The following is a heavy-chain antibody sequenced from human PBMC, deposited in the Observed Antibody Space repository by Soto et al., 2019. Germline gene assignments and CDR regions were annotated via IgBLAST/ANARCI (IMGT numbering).Heavy chain of an antibody. CDR1: GGSIRRSSYY. J-gene: IGHJ5*02. D-gene: IGHD3-3*01. V-gene: IGHV4-39*01. CDR2: IYYSGST. CDR3: ATLIVIVGVVINSWFDP. Sequence: SEALSHPCTVSGGSIRRSSYYWGWIRQPTGKGLEWSGSIYYSGSTYYNPSLKSRVTISVDTSKNQFSLKLSSVTAADTAVYYCATLIVIVGVVINSWFDPRGEGPLVTV.